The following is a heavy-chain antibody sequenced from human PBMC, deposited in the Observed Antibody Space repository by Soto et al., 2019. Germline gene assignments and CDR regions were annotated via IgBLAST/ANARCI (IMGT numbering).Heavy chain of an antibody. Sequence: GGSLRLSCAASGFTFSSYAMSWVRQAPGKGLEWVSAINGNGDSTDYADSVKGRFTISRDNSKNTLYLQMNSLRAEDTAVYYCAKWTLLSAADLGWGYYYGMDVWGQGTTVTVSS. V-gene: IGHV3-23*01. J-gene: IGHJ6*02. D-gene: IGHD6-13*01. CDR3: AKWTLLSAADLGWGYYYGMDV. CDR1: GFTFSSYA. CDR2: INGNGDST.